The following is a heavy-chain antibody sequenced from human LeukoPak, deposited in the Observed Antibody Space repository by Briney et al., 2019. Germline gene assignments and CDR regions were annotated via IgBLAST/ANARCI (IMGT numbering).Heavy chain of an antibody. CDR3: ARRAGAYSHPYDY. Sequence: GGSLRLSCTASGFTVSSDSMSWVRQAPGKGLEWVSFIYGGGSTHYSDSVKGRFTISRDNSKNTLYLQMNSLRAEDTAVYYCARRAGAYSHPYDYWGQGTLVTVSS. V-gene: IGHV3-53*01. CDR1: GFTVSSDS. CDR2: IYGGGST. J-gene: IGHJ4*02. D-gene: IGHD4/OR15-4a*01.